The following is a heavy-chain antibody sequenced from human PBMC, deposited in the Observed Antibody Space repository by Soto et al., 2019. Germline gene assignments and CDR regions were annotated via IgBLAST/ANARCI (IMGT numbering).Heavy chain of an antibody. J-gene: IGHJ4*02. V-gene: IGHV3-23*01. CDR1: GFTFSSYA. D-gene: IGHD2-15*01. CDR3: ANPLAHCSGPTCYGPVTF. CDR2: ISNSGGST. Sequence: EVQLLESGGGLVQPGGSMRLSCAASGFTFSSYAMTWVRQAPGKGLEYVSSISNSGGSTYYADSLKGRFTVSIDNSKNTWYLQMNSLRADDTAVYYCANPLAHCSGPTCYGPVTFWGQGTLVTVSS.